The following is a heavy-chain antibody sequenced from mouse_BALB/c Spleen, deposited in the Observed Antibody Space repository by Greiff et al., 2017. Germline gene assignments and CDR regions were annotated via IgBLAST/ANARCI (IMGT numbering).Heavy chain of an antibody. D-gene: IGHD2-10*02. Sequence: EVQLVESGGGLVQPGGSLKLSCATSGFTFSDFYMEWVRQPPGKRLEWIAASRNKANAYTPEYSASVKGRFIVSRDTSQSIVYLQMNALRAEATAIYYCARDAAYGNSSYFDVWGAGTTVTVSS. V-gene: IGHV7-1*02. CDR3: ARDAAYGNSSYFDV. J-gene: IGHJ1*01. CDR1: GFTFSDFY. CDR2: SRNKANAYTP.